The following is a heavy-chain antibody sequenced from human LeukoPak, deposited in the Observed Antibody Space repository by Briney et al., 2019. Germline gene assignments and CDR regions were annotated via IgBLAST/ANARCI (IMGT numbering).Heavy chain of an antibody. CDR2: IWYDGSNK. Sequence: PGGSLRLSCAASGFTFSSYGMHWVRQAPGKGLEWVAVIWYDGSNKYYADSVKGRFTISRDNSKNTLYLQMNSLRAGDTAVYYCAKSSYYDSSGFYREYYFDYWGQGTLVPVSS. J-gene: IGHJ4*02. V-gene: IGHV3-33*06. D-gene: IGHD3-22*01. CDR3: AKSSYYDSSGFYREYYFDY. CDR1: GFTFSSYG.